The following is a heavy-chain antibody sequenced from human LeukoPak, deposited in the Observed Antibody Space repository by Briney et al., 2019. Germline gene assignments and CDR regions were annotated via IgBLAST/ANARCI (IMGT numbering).Heavy chain of an antibody. V-gene: IGHV4-61*02. J-gene: IGHJ4*02. CDR1: GDSISSGDYY. CDR2: ISSSGST. Sequence: PSETLSLTCAVSGDSISSGDYYWSWIRQPAGKGLEWIGRISSSGSTYYNPSLKSRVAISVDTSKNQFSLKLSSVTAADTAVYYCARTISMVRGPFDCWGQGTVVTVSS. CDR3: ARTISMVRGPFDC. D-gene: IGHD3-10*01.